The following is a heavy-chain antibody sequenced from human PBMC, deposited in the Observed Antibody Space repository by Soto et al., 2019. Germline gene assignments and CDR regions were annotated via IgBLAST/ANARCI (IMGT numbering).Heavy chain of an antibody. V-gene: IGHV1-3*05. Sequence: QVQLVQAGSEEKKPGASVKVSCKASGYTFPSYALHWVRQAPGQRLEWMGWINAGNGNTKDSQKFQGRVTITRDTSASTAYMELSSLTAEDTDVYYCARGDWWRFDYWGQGTLVTVSS. CDR3: ARGDWWRFDY. D-gene: IGHD2-8*02. CDR2: INAGNGNT. J-gene: IGHJ4*02. CDR1: GYTFPSYA.